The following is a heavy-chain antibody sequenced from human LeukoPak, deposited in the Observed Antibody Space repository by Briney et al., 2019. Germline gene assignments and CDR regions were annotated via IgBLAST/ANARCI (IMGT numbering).Heavy chain of an antibody. D-gene: IGHD3-22*01. Sequence: GGSLRLSCAASGITFSSYSMNWVRQAPGKGLEWVSSISSSSNYIYYADSVKGRFTISRDNAKNSLYLQMNSLRVEDTAVYYCARGLHNYYDSGPGYWGQGTLVTVSS. CDR2: ISSSSNYI. CDR1: GITFSSYS. CDR3: ARGLHNYYDSGPGY. V-gene: IGHV3-21*01. J-gene: IGHJ4*02.